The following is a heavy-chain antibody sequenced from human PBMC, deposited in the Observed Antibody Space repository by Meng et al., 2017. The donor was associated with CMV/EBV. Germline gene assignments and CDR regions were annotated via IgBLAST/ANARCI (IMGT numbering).Heavy chain of an antibody. CDR3: TRGLQDGDYFSFQH. CDR2: IRSKPYGGST. CDR1: GFTFSSYG. Sequence: GESLKISCAASGFTFSSYGMHWVRQAPGEGLEWVGLIRSKPYGGSTEYAASVKGRFTISRDDSKNIGYLQMNSLRTEDTAVYYCTRGLQDGDYFSFQHWGQGTLVTVSS. V-gene: IGHV3-49*04. D-gene: IGHD4-17*01. J-gene: IGHJ1*01.